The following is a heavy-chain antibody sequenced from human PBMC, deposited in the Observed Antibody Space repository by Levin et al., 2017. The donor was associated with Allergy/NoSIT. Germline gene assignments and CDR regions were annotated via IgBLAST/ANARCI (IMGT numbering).Heavy chain of an antibody. Sequence: GGSLRLSCAASGFTFSGYTLNWVRQAPGKGLEWVSSISSSSTYIYYADSLKGRFTISRDDAKNSLSLQMNSLRVEDTAVYYCASDGSYDTLDIWGEGTMVTVSS. CDR1: GFTFSGYT. D-gene: IGHD6-6*01. V-gene: IGHV3-21*01. J-gene: IGHJ3*02. CDR3: ASDGSYDTLDI. CDR2: ISSSSTYI.